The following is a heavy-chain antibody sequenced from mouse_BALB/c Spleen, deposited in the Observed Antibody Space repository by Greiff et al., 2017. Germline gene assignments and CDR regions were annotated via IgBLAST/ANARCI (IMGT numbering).Heavy chain of an antibody. V-gene: IGHV1-80*01. J-gene: IGHJ4*01. CDR3: ARWPPLYDRYDPYAMDY. CDR2: IYPGDGDT. CDR1: GYAFSSYW. Sequence: QVQLQQSGAELVRPGSSVKISCKASGYAFSSYWMNWVKQRPGQGLEWIGQIYPGDGDTNYNGKFKGKATLTADKSSSTAYMQLSSLTSEDSAVYFCARWPPLYDRYDPYAMDYWGQGTSVTVSS. D-gene: IGHD2-14*01.